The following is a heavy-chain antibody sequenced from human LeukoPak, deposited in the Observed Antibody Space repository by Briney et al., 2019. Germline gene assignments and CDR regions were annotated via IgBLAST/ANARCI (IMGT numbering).Heavy chain of an antibody. D-gene: IGHD2-15*01. CDR3: ARVGYCSGGSGYSAGDAFDI. J-gene: IGHJ3*02. CDR2: ISAYNGNT. Sequence: SSVTVSCKPSGYTFTTYGISWVRQAPGPGLEWMGWISAYNGNTNYAQKLQGRVTMTTDTSTSTAYMELRSLRSDYTAVYYCARVGYCSGGSGYSAGDAFDIWGQGTMVTVSS. V-gene: IGHV1-18*01. CDR1: GYTFTTYG.